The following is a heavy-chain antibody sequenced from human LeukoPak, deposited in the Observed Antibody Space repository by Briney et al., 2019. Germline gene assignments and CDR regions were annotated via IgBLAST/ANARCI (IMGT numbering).Heavy chain of an antibody. V-gene: IGHV3-7*01. CDR2: IKQDGSER. CDR3: ATMGLKPLPYYFDY. D-gene: IGHD3/OR15-3a*01. J-gene: IGHJ4*02. CDR1: GFSLSSHW. Sequence: GGSLRLSCAASGFSLSSHWMSWVRQAPGKGLGWVANIKQDGSERYHVDSVKGRFTISRDNAKNSLHLQMNSLRAEDTAVYYCATMGLKPLPYYFDYWGQGTLVTVSS.